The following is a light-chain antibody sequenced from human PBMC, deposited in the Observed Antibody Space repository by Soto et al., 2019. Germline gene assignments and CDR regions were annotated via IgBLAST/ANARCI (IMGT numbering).Light chain of an antibody. CDR1: QSVSSN. Sequence: EIVMTQSPATLSVSPGDTATLSCRASQSVSSNLAWYQQKPGQAPRLLIYGASTRATGIPARFSGSGSGTEFTLTISNLQSEDFAVYFCQQYHNWPPITFGQGTRLEIK. CDR3: QQYHNWPPIT. J-gene: IGKJ5*01. V-gene: IGKV3D-15*01. CDR2: GAS.